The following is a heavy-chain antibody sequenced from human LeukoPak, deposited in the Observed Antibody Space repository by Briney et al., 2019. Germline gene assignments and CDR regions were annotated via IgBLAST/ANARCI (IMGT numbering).Heavy chain of an antibody. V-gene: IGHV1-46*01. D-gene: IGHD6-6*01. CDR1: GYTFTSYY. J-gene: IGHJ6*03. Sequence: ASVKVSCKASGYTFTSYYMHWVRQAPGQGLEWMGIINPSGGSTNYAQKFQGRVTMTRDMSTSTVYMELSSLRSEDTAVYYCARDGGAGPYSSSSKGTYYYYYMDVWGKGTTVTVSS. CDR2: INPSGGST. CDR3: ARDGGAGPYSSSSKGTYYYYYMDV.